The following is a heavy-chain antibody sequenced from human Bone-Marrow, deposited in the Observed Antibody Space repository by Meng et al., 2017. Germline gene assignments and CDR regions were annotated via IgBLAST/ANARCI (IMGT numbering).Heavy chain of an antibody. CDR3: SGHVDY. CDR1: GFYFSNAW. J-gene: IGHJ4*01. V-gene: IGHV3-15*01. CDR2: MKSNVDGGTV. Sequence: VHLVEAGGDLVKPGGSLSLSCAASGFYFSNAWMSWVRQAPGKGLEWIGRMKSNVDGGTVDYAAAVKGRFFISRDDSENTFYLQMNSLKTEDTAVYYCSGHVDYWGHGTLVTVSS.